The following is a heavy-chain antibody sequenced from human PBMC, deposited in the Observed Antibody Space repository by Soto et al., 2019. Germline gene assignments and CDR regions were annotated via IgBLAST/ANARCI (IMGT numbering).Heavy chain of an antibody. J-gene: IGHJ4*02. Sequence: SVKVSCKASGVTFNRQDMRWVRQAPGQGLEWMGGIIPMFGTPHYAEKFQDRVTITADESTGTAYLELSSLTSEDTAVYYCATSEYRDRYSFDHWGPVTLVTVSS. CDR2: IIPMFGTP. D-gene: IGHD5-18*01. CDR3: ATSEYRDRYSFDH. CDR1: GVTFNRQD. V-gene: IGHV1-69*13.